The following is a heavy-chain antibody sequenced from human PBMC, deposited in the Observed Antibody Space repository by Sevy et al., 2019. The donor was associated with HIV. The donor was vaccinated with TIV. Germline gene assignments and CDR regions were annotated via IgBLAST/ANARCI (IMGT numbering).Heavy chain of an antibody. CDR1: GFTFSQYG. J-gene: IGHJ4*02. CDR3: AKHRDTLAAAAYLDH. Sequence: GGSLRLSCAATGFTFSQYGMEWVRQAPGKGLEWVAFIRYDGSTKYYADSVKGRFTISRVNSKNMLYLQMNSLRPEDTALYSCAKHRDTLAAAAYLDHWGQGTLVTVSS. CDR2: IRYDGSTK. D-gene: IGHD6-13*01. V-gene: IGHV3-30*02.